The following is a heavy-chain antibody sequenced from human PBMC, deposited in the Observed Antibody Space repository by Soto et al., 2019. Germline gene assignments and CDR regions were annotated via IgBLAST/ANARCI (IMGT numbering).Heavy chain of an antibody. V-gene: IGHV3-23*01. CDR1: GFPFSSYA. D-gene: IGHD3-16*01. Sequence: EVQLLESGGGLVQLGGSLRLSCAASGFPFSSYAMNWVRQTPGKGLEWVSAIRGTDGATYYADSVKGRFTISRDNSKNTLFLQMNSLRAEDTALYYCANIFWGSTGPDGHRWGQGAQVTVSS. CDR3: ANIFWGSTGPDGHR. J-gene: IGHJ4*02. CDR2: IRGTDGAT.